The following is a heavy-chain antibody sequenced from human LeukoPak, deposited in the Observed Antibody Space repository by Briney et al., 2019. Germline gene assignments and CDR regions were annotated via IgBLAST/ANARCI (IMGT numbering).Heavy chain of an antibody. V-gene: IGHV1-69*13. CDR2: IIPIFGTA. Sequence: SVKVSCKASGGTFSSYAISWVRQAPGQGLEWMGGIIPIFGTANYAQKFQGRVTITADESTSTAYMELSSLRSEDTAVYYCARGQFHTYYYDSSGYYFDYWGQGTLVTVSS. J-gene: IGHJ4*02. CDR3: ARGQFHTYYYDSSGYYFDY. D-gene: IGHD3-22*01. CDR1: GGTFSSYA.